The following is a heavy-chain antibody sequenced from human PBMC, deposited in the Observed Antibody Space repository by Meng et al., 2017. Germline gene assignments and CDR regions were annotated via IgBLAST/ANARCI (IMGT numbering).Heavy chain of an antibody. CDR1: GFTFSSYA. CDR3: ARDRIQLWR. D-gene: IGHD5-18*01. Sequence: GESLKISCAASGFTFSSYAMHWVRQAPGKGLEWVAVISYDGSNKYYADSVKGRFTISRDNSKNTLYLQMNSLRAEDTAVYYCARDRIQLWRWGQGTLVTVSS. V-gene: IGHV3-30*04. J-gene: IGHJ4*02. CDR2: ISYDGSNK.